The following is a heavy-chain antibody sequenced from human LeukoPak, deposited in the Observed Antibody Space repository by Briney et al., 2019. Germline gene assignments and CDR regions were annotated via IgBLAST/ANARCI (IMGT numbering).Heavy chain of an antibody. Sequence: GGSLRLSCAASGFTFSSYAMSWVRQAPGKGLEWVLGISGSGGSTPYADSVKGRFTISRDNSKNTLYLQMNSLRAEDTAVYYCAKGPLGQQLAEYFQHWGQGTLVTVSS. V-gene: IGHV3-23*01. CDR2: ISGSGGST. CDR3: AKGPLGQQLAEYFQH. D-gene: IGHD6-13*01. CDR1: GFTFSSYA. J-gene: IGHJ1*01.